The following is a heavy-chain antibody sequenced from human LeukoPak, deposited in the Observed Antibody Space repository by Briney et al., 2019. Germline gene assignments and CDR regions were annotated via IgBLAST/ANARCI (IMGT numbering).Heavy chain of an antibody. J-gene: IGHJ4*02. CDR1: GFTFSSYA. D-gene: IGHD3-10*01. Sequence: GGSLRLSCAASGFTFSSYAMHWVRQAPGKGLEWVAVISYDGSNKYYADSVKGRFTISRDNSKNTLYLQMNSLRAEDTAVYYCARDRALLWFGDNAPVLGYWGQGTLVTVSS. V-gene: IGHV3-30-3*01. CDR3: ARDRALLWFGDNAPVLGY. CDR2: ISYDGSNK.